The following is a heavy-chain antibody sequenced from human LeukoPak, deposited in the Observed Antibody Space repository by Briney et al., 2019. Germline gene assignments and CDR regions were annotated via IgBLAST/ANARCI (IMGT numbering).Heavy chain of an antibody. CDR3: ARGERLGYCSSTSCSDYYYYAMDV. D-gene: IGHD2-2*01. CDR1: GGSFSGYY. V-gene: IGHV4-34*01. J-gene: IGHJ6*02. Sequence: SETLSLTCAVYGGSFSGYYWSWIRQPPGKGLEWIGEINHSGKTNYNPSLRSRVTISVDTSKNQFSLNLSSVTAADTAVYYCARGERLGYCSSTSCSDYYYYAMDVWGQGTTVTVSS. CDR2: INHSGKT.